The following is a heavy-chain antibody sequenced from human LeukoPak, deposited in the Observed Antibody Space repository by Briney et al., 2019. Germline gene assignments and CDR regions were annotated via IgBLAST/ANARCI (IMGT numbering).Heavy chain of an antibody. CDR2: VYPGDSDT. V-gene: IGHV5-51*01. Sequence: GESLKISCKASGYTFTSYWIGWVRQMPGKGLEWMGIVYPGDSDTRYSPSFQGQVTISADKSINTAYLHWSRLKASDTAMYYCARREYCSGTSCPIDYWGQGTLVTVSS. D-gene: IGHD2-2*01. CDR1: GYTFTSYW. CDR3: ARREYCSGTSCPIDY. J-gene: IGHJ4*02.